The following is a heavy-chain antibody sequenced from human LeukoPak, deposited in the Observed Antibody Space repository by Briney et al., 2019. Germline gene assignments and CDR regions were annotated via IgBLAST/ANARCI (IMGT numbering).Heavy chain of an antibody. D-gene: IGHD2-15*01. Sequence: ASVKVSCKASGYTFTSYDMHWVRQAPGQGLEWMGIINPSGGSTSYAQKFQGRVTMTRDMSTSTVYMELSSLRSEDTAVYYCARVSVYCSGGSCYDYWGQGTLVTVSS. CDR1: GYTFTSYD. V-gene: IGHV1-46*01. CDR3: ARVSVYCSGGSCYDY. CDR2: INPSGGST. J-gene: IGHJ4*02.